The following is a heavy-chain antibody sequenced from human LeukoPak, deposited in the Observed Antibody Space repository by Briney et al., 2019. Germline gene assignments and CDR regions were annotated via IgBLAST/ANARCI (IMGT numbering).Heavy chain of an antibody. CDR3: ASLDKGNDVVFDY. CDR2: INPNRGGT. D-gene: IGHD1-1*01. V-gene: IGHV1-2*02. CDR1: GYTFTGYY. Sequence: ASVKVSCKASGYTFTGYYMHWVRQAPGQGLEWMGWINPNRGGTNYAQKFQGRVTMTRDTSISTAYMELSRLRSDDTAVYYCASLDKGNDVVFDYWGQGTLVTVSS. J-gene: IGHJ4*02.